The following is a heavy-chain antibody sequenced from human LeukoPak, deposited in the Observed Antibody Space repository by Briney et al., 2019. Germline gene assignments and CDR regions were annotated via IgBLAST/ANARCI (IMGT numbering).Heavy chain of an antibody. J-gene: IGHJ4*02. V-gene: IGHV4-59*01. CDR3: ARVPDTAMVYFDY. CDR1: SGSFSGYY. Sequence: SETLSLTCAVYSGSFSGYYWSWIRQPPGKGLEWIGYIYYSGSTNYNPSLKSRVTISVDTSKNQFSLKLSSVTAADTAVYYCARVPDTAMVYFDYWGQGTLVTVSS. D-gene: IGHD5-18*01. CDR2: IYYSGST.